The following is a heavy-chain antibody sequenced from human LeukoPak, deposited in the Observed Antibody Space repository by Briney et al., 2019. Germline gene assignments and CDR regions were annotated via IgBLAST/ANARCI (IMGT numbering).Heavy chain of an antibody. D-gene: IGHD3-9*01. CDR2: ISGSGGST. J-gene: IGHJ4*02. V-gene: IGHV3-23*01. Sequence: PGGSLRLSCAASGFTFSSYGMSWVRQAPGKGLEWVSAISGSGGSTYYADSVKGRFTISRDNSKNTLYLQMNSLRAEDTAVYYCAKASGGNDILTGYSMLEAFDYWGQGTLVTVSS. CDR3: AKASGGNDILTGYSMLEAFDY. CDR1: GFTFSSYG.